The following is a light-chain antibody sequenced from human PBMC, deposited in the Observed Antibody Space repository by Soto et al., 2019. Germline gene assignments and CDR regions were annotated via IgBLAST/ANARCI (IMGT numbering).Light chain of an antibody. Sequence: QSALTQPASVSGSPGQSITISCTGTSSDVGSYNLVSWYQQHPGKAPKLMIYEGSKRPSGVSNRFSGSKSGSTASLTISGLQAEDEADYYCCSYAGTLVVFGGGTKVTVL. CDR3: CSYAGTLVV. CDR2: EGS. CDR1: SSDVGSYNL. V-gene: IGLV2-23*01. J-gene: IGLJ2*01.